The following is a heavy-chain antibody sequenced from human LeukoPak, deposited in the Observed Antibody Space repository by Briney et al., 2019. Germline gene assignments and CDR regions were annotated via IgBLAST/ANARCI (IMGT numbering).Heavy chain of an antibody. CDR3: ARFGQGMVAMDY. D-gene: IGHD5-12*01. CDR1: GGSISSYY. J-gene: IGHJ4*02. CDR2: IYYSGST. V-gene: IGHV4-59*08. Sequence: SETLSLTCTVSGGSISSYYWSWIRQPPGKGLEWIGYIYYSGSTNYNPSLKSRVTISVDTSKNQFSLKLSSVTAADTAVYYWARFGQGMVAMDYWGQGTLVTVSS.